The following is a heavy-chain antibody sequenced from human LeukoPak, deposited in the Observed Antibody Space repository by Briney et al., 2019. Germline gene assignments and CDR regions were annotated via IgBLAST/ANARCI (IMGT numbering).Heavy chain of an antibody. J-gene: IGHJ4*02. CDR3: ASDSSSWAAYYFDY. D-gene: IGHD6-13*01. CDR1: GYTFTGYY. V-gene: IGHV1-2*02. Sequence: ASVKVSCKASGYTFTGYYMHWVRQAPGQGLEWMGWINPNSGGTNYAQKFQGRVTMTRDTSISTAYMELSRLRSDDTAVYYRASDSSSWAAYYFDYWGQGTLVTVSS. CDR2: INPNSGGT.